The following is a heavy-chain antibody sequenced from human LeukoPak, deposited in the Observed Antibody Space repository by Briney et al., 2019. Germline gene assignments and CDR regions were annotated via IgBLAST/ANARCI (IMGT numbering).Heavy chain of an antibody. V-gene: IGHV1-69*13. CDR2: IIPFFGTV. Sequence: SVKVSCKASGGTFSSYAISWVRQAPGQGLEWMGGIIPFFGTVNDAQKFQGRDTITADESTSTAYMELSSLRSEDTAVYYCARDDGEWLDLDYWGQGTLVTVSS. D-gene: IGHD6-19*01. J-gene: IGHJ4*02. CDR1: GGTFSSYA. CDR3: ARDDGEWLDLDY.